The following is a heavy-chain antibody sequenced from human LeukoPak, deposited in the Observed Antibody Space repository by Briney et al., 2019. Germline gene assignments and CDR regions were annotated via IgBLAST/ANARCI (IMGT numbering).Heavy chain of an antibody. CDR2: INHSGST. CDR3: ARGYDILTGRDY. V-gene: IGHV4-34*01. D-gene: IGHD3-9*01. CDR1: GGSFSGYY. Sequence: SETLSLTCAVYGGSFSGYYWSWIRQPPGKGLEWIGEINHSGSTNCNPSLKSRVTISVDTSKNQFSLKLSPVTAADTAVYYCARGYDILTGRDYWGQGTLVTVSS. J-gene: IGHJ4*02.